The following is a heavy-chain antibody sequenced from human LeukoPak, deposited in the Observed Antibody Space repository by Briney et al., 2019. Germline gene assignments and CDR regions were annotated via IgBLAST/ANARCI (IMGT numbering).Heavy chain of an antibody. V-gene: IGHV3-9*01. J-gene: IGHJ4*01. Sequence: GGSLRLSCAASGFTFDDYAMHWVRQAPGKGLEWVSGISWNSGSIGYADSVKGRFTISRDNAKNSLYLQMNSLRAEDTAVYYCARVGLYYYDSSGHFDYWGQEPWSPSPQ. CDR3: ARVGLYYYDSSGHFDY. CDR1: GFTFDDYA. CDR2: ISWNSGSI. D-gene: IGHD3-22*01.